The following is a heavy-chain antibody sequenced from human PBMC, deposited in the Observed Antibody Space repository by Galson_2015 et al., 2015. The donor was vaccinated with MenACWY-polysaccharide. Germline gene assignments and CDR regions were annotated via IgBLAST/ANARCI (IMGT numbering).Heavy chain of an antibody. CDR2: LDGSGTNT. CDR3: AKDTSNSWFDS. CDR1: GFTFSTYG. D-gene: IGHD4-23*01. J-gene: IGHJ5*01. V-gene: IGHV3-23*01. Sequence: SLRLSCAASGFTFSTYGMGWVRQAPGKGLEWVSTLDGSGTNTYYADSVRGRFTPSRDNSKKMLYLQMNSLRAEDTALYYCAKDTSNSWFDSCGQGTLVTVSS.